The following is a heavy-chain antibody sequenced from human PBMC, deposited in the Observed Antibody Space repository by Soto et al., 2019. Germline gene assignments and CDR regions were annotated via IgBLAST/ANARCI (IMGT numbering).Heavy chain of an antibody. Sequence: QVQLQQSGPGLVKPSQTLSLTCAISGDSVSSNRATWNWFRQSPSRGLEWLGRTYYRSKWYHDYAVSLNGRGTINPDTSQNQFSLQLTSVTPEDTAVYYCGRLVGNSWIDYWGQGTLVTVSS. J-gene: IGHJ4*02. CDR2: TYYRSKWYH. CDR3: GRLVGNSWIDY. D-gene: IGHD6-13*01. CDR1: GDSVSSNRAT. V-gene: IGHV6-1*01.